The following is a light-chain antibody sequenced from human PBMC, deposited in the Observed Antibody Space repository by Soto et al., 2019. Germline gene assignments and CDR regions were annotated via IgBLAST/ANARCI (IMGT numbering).Light chain of an antibody. CDR1: QSISNS. Sequence: DIQMTQSPSSLSASVGDRVTITCRASQSISNSLNWCQQRPGKAPNVLIYGASSLQSGVPSRFGGSGSGTDFTLTISSLQPEDFATYYCQQSYSTPYTFGLGTKLDIK. V-gene: IGKV1-39*01. J-gene: IGKJ2*01. CDR2: GAS. CDR3: QQSYSTPYT.